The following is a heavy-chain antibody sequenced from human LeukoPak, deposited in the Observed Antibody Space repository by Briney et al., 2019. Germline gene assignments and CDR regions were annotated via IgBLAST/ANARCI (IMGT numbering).Heavy chain of an antibody. CDR1: GGSFSGYY. D-gene: IGHD4-17*01. V-gene: IGHV4-34*01. Sequence: SETLSLTCGVYGGSFSGYYWSWIRQPPGKGLEWIGEINHSGSTKYNPSLKSRGTISGDTSKKQFSLKLSSVTAADTAVYYCARGEYGDYDYWGQGTLVTASS. J-gene: IGHJ4*02. CDR3: ARGEYGDYDY. CDR2: INHSGST.